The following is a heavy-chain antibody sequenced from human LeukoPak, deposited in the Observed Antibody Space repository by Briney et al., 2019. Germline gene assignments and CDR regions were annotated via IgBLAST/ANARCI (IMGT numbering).Heavy chain of an antibody. CDR3: ARAPNFDWLLSPFDY. V-gene: IGHV1-18*01. CDR2: ISAYNGNT. CDR1: GYTFTSYG. Sequence: ASVKVSCKASGYTFTSYGISWVRQAPGQGLEWMGWISAYNGNTDYAQKLQGRVTMTTDTSTSTAYMELRSLRSDDTAVYCCARAPNFDWLLSPFDYWGQGTLVTVSS. D-gene: IGHD3-9*01. J-gene: IGHJ4*02.